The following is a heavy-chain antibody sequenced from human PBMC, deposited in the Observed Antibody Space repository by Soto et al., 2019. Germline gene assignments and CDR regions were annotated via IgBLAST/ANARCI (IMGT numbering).Heavy chain of an antibody. CDR1: GFTFDDYT. CDR3: AKDSNYDRSTNYYYYGMDV. J-gene: IGHJ6*02. CDR2: ISWDGGST. D-gene: IGHD4-4*01. V-gene: IGHV3-43*01. Sequence: DVQLVESGGVVVQPGGSLRLSCAASGFTFDDYTMHWVRQAPGKGLEWVSLISWDGGSTYYADSVKGRFTISRDNGKNSLYLQMNSLRTEDTALYYCAKDSNYDRSTNYYYYGMDVWGQGTTVTVSS.